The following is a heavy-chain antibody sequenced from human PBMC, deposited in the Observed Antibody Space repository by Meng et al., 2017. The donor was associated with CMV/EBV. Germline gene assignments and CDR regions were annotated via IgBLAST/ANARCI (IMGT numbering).Heavy chain of an antibody. D-gene: IGHD1-1*01. CDR1: GFTFSSYW. J-gene: IGHJ4*02. V-gene: IGHV3-7*01. CDR3: ASTTGTVNY. Sequence: LSLSWAASGFTFSSYWMSWVRQAPGKGLEWVANIKQDGSEKYYVDSVKGRFTISRDNAKNSLYLQMNSLRAEDTAVYYCASTTGTVNYWGQGTLVTVSS. CDR2: IKQDGSEK.